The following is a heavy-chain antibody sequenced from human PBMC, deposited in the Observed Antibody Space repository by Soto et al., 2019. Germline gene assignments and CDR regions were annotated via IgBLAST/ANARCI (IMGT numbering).Heavy chain of an antibody. CDR2: ISSSSSYI. D-gene: IGHD6-6*01. V-gene: IGHV3-21*01. Sequence: EVQLVESGGGLVKPGGSLRLSCAASGFTFSSYSMNWVRQAPGKGLEWVSSISSSSSYIYYADSVKGRFTISRDNAKNSLYLQVNSLRAEDTAVYYCARGAGHIAARVDPFDWFDPCGQGTLVTVSS. CDR1: GFTFSSYS. CDR3: ARGAGHIAARVDPFDWFDP. J-gene: IGHJ5*02.